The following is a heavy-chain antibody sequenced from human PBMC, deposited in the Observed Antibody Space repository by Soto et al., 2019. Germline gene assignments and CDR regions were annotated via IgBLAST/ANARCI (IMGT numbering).Heavy chain of an antibody. Sequence: GGSLILSCAASGFTVISNYMSWVRQAPGKGLEWVSVIYSGGSTYYADSVKGRFTISRDNSKNTLYLQLNSLRAEDTAVYYCARDDRYYYDSSGPHWGQGT. CDR2: IYSGGST. CDR3: ARDDRYYYDSSGPH. V-gene: IGHV3-66*01. CDR1: GFTVISNY. D-gene: IGHD3-22*01. J-gene: IGHJ4*02.